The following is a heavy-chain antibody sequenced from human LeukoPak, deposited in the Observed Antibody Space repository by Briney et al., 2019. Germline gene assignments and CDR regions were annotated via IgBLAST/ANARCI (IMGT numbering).Heavy chain of an antibody. CDR1: GFTFSNYA. Sequence: YPGGSLRLSCAASGFTFSNYAMSWVRQAPGKGLEWVSAISGSGGSTYYADSVKGRFTISRDNSKNTLYLQMNSLRAEDTAVYYCAKLLWSGLYPILDVWGKGTTVTVSS. J-gene: IGHJ6*04. CDR2: ISGSGGST. V-gene: IGHV3-23*01. CDR3: AKLLWSGLYPILDV. D-gene: IGHD3-3*01.